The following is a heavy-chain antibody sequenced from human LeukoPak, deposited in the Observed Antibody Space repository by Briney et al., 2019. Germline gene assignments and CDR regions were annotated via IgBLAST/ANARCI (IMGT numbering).Heavy chain of an antibody. V-gene: IGHV3-23*01. J-gene: IGHJ4*02. D-gene: IGHD2-15*01. CDR1: GFTFSNYA. Sequence: PGGSLRLSCAASGFTFSNYAMSWVRQAPGKGLEWVSTLSGTGGSTYYADSVKGRFTISRDNSKNTLYLQMNSLRAEDTAVYYCAKDPPDIVVVVAATTDYWGQGTLVTVSS. CDR2: LSGTGGST. CDR3: AKDPPDIVVVVAATTDY.